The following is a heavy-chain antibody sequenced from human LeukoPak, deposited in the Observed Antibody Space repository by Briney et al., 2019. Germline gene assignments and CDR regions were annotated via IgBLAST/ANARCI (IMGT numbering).Heavy chain of an antibody. V-gene: IGHV3-21*01. Sequence: GGSLRLSCAASGFIFSSYNMNWVRQAPGKGVEWVSSISSSSTYIYYADSVKGRFTISRDNAKNSLYLQMNSLRDEDTAVYYCARDGYSSSSLDYWGQGALVTVSS. D-gene: IGHD6-6*01. CDR3: ARDGYSSSSLDY. CDR2: ISSSSTYI. CDR1: GFIFSSYN. J-gene: IGHJ4*02.